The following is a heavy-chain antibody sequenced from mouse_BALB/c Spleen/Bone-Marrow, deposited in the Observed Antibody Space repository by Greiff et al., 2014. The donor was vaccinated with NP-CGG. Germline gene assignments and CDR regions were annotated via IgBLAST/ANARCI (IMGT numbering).Heavy chain of an antibody. J-gene: IGHJ4*01. Sequence: VQLQESGPGLVAPSQSLSITCTVSGFSLTNYGVHWVRQPPGKGLEWLGVIWADGSTNHNSALMSRLSISKDNSKSQVFFKMNSLQTDDTAMYYCARITTATGAMDYWGQGTSVTVSS. D-gene: IGHD1-2*01. CDR1: GFSLTNYG. CDR2: IWADGST. CDR3: ARITTATGAMDY. V-gene: IGHV2-9*02.